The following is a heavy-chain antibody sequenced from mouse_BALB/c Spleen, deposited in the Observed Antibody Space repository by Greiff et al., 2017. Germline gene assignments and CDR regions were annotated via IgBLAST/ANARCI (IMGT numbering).Heavy chain of an antibody. D-gene: IGHD2-4*01. J-gene: IGHJ2*01. Sequence: VQLQESGAELAKPGASVKMSCKASGYTFTSYWMHWVKQRPGQGLEWIGYINPSTGYTEYNQKFKDKATLTADKSSSTAYMQLSSLTSEDSAVYYCARGRTMITTVDYWGQGTTLTVSS. CDR1: GYTFTSYW. CDR2: INPSTGYT. CDR3: ARGRTMITTVDY. V-gene: IGHV1-7*01.